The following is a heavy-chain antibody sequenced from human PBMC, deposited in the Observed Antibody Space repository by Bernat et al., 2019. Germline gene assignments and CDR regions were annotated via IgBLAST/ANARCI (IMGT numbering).Heavy chain of an antibody. CDR3: ARTMVRGVIMRPNWFDP. D-gene: IGHD3-10*01. CDR1: GYTFTSYG. CDR2: ISAYNGNT. J-gene: IGHJ5*02. Sequence: QVQLVQSGAEVKKPGASVKVSCKASGYTFTSYGISWVRQAPGQGLEWMGWISAYNGNTNYAQKLQGRVTMTTDTSTSNAYMELRSLRSDETAVYYCARTMVRGVIMRPNWFDPWGQGTLVTVSS. V-gene: IGHV1-18*01.